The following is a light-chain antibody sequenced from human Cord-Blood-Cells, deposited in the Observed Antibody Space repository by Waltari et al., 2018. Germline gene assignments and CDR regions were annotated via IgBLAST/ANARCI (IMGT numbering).Light chain of an antibody. J-gene: IGKJ4*01. Sequence: VFTQSPATLASSPGERSTLSCRASQSLSLYLACYQQKPGQASSLLIYDASNSATAIPARFSGSGSATDFSLTISSLESQDYAVYYCQQRSNRPPLTFGGGTKVEIK. CDR3: QQRSNRPPLT. CDR1: QSLSLY. CDR2: DAS. V-gene: IGKV3-11*01.